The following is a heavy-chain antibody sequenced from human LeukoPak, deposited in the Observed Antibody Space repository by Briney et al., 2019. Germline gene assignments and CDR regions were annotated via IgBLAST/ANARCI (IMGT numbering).Heavy chain of an antibody. CDR2: TYYRSKWYS. CDR3: ARTSGAFTVTDAFDI. Sequence: SQTLSLTCAISGDSVSSKSVAWNWIRQSPSRGLEWLGRTYYRSKWYSDYAVSLKSRISINPATSKNHFSLHLNSVTPEDTAVYHCARTSGAFTVTDAFDIWGQGTMVTVSS. J-gene: IGHJ3*02. V-gene: IGHV6-1*01. CDR1: GDSVSSKSVA. D-gene: IGHD4-17*01.